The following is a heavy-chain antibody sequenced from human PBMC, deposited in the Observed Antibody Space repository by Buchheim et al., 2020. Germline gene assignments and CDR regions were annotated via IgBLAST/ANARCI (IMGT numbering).Heavy chain of an antibody. CDR1: GGSISSGDYY. CDR2: IYYSGST. J-gene: IGHJ4*02. D-gene: IGHD5-18*01. V-gene: IGHV4-30-4*01. Sequence: QVQLQESGPGLVKPSQTLSLTCTVSGGSISSGDYYWSWIRQPPGKGLEWIGYIYYSGSTYYNPSPKRRVTISVETYQNQISLKLNSVTAADTAVYYCASYTAGYFDYWGQGTL. CDR3: ASYTAGYFDY.